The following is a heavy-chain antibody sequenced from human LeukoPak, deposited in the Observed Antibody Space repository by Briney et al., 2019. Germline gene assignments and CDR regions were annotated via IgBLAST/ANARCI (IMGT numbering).Heavy chain of an antibody. CDR2: VYYSGST. CDR3: ARHEKDYFDSGGRGPLTQH. D-gene: IGHD3-22*01. CDR1: GGSINSNNHY. V-gene: IGHV4-39*01. J-gene: IGHJ1*01. Sequence: PSETLSLTCTVSGGSINSNNHYWGWIRQPPGKGLEWIGSVYYSGSTSYNPSLKSRVTISVDTSKNQFSLKLSSVTAADTAVYYCARHEKDYFDSGGRGPLTQHWGQGTLVTVSS.